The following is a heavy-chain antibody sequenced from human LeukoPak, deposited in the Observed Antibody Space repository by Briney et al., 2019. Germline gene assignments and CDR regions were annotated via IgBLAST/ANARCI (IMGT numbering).Heavy chain of an antibody. D-gene: IGHD5-18*01. V-gene: IGHV3-21*01. CDR1: GFTFSSYS. CDR3: ARDKVNTGLDAFDI. CDR2: ISTSSSYI. Sequence: GGSLRLSCAASGFTFSSYSLNWVRQAPGKGLEWVSSISTSSSYIYYADSVKGRFTISRDNAKNSLYLQMNSLRAEDTAAYYCARDKVNTGLDAFDIWGQGTMVTVSS. J-gene: IGHJ3*02.